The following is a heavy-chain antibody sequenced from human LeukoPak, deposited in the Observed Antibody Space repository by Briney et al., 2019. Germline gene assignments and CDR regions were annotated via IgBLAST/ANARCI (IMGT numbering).Heavy chain of an antibody. CDR1: GFTFSSYS. Sequence: GGSLRLSCAASGFTFSSYSMNWVRQAPGKGLKWVSSISSSSSYIYYADSVKGRFTISRDNAKNSLYLQMNSLRAEDTAVYYCARDHYDFWSGPSHWDQGTLVTVSS. CDR2: ISSSSSYI. D-gene: IGHD3-3*01. CDR3: ARDHYDFWSGPSH. V-gene: IGHV3-21*01. J-gene: IGHJ4*02.